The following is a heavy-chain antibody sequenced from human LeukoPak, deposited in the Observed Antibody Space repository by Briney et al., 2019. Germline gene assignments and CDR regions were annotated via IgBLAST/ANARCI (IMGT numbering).Heavy chain of an antibody. CDR1: GGSISNYY. D-gene: IGHD1-26*01. CDR3: ARTLDDGTLDY. J-gene: IGHJ4*02. CDR2: IYYTGLT. V-gene: IGHV4-59*01. Sequence: SETLSLTCTVSGGSISNYYWSWIRQPPGKGLEWIAYIYYTGLTNYNPSLKSRVTISVDTSKNQFSLKLSSVTAADTAVYYCARTLDDGTLDYWGQGTLVTVSS.